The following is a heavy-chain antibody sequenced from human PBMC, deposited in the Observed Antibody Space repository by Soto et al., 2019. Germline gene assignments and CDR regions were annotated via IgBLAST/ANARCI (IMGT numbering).Heavy chain of an antibody. V-gene: IGHV1-69*04. J-gene: IGHJ6*03. Sequence: SVKVSCKASGGTFSSYTISWVRQAPGQGLEWMGRIIPILGIANYAQKFQGRVTITADKSTSTAYMELSSLRSEDTAVYYCARDLVVVAATYNYYYMDVWGKGTTVTVSS. D-gene: IGHD2-15*01. CDR1: GGTFSSYT. CDR3: ARDLVVVAATYNYYYMDV. CDR2: IIPILGIA.